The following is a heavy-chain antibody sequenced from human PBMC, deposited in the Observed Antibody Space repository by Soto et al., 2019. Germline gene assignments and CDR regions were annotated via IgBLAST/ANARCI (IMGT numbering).Heavy chain of an antibody. Sequence: QVQLQESGPRLVKPSESLSLTCGVSGGTVASSHWWSWVRQSPGRGLEWIGNVYHTGDTNFNPSLQSRVTFSVDKSNHQFSLRLTSVTAADTAVYFCAREIVTAGGNNYFDPWGPGTLVTVSS. D-gene: IGHD2-21*02. CDR2: VYHTGDT. CDR3: AREIVTAGGNNYFDP. CDR1: GGTVASSHW. J-gene: IGHJ5*02. V-gene: IGHV4-4*02.